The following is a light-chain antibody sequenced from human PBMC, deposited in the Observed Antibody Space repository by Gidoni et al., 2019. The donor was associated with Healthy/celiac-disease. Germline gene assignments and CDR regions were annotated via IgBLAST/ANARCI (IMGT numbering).Light chain of an antibody. CDR1: QDISNY. CDR3: QQYDNLPQ. J-gene: IGKJ4*02. V-gene: IGKV1-33*01. CDR2: DAS. Sequence: DIQMTQSPSSLSASVGDRVTITCQASQDISNYLNWYQQKPGKAPKLLIYDASNLETGVPSRVSGSGSGTDFTFTISSLQPEDIETYYWQQYDNLPQFGGGTKVEIK.